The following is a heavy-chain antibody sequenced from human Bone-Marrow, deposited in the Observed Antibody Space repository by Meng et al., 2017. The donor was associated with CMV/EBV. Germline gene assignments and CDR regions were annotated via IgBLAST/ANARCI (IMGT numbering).Heavy chain of an antibody. V-gene: IGHV4-59*01. Sequence: QVQLQEPVQALVKPSDTLSLTCIFSGGSSSSYYWSWIRQPPGKGLEWIGYIYYSGSTNYNPSLKIRVTISVDTSKNQFSLKLSSVTAADTAVYYCAREPTRSGPIDYWGQGTLVTVSS. D-gene: IGHD3-3*01. J-gene: IGHJ4*02. CDR2: IYYSGST. CDR1: GGSSSSYY. CDR3: AREPTRSGPIDY.